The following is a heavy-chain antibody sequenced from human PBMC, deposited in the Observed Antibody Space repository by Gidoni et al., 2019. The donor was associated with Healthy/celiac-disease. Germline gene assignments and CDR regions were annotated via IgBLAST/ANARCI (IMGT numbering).Heavy chain of an antibody. Sequence: QVQLVESGGGVVQPGRSLRLSCAASGFTFSSYAMHWVRQAPGKGLEWVAVISYDGSNKYYADSVKGRFTISRDNSKNTLYLQMNSLRAEDTAVYYCARPEQWLGTEANAFDIWGQGTMVTVSS. D-gene: IGHD6-19*01. CDR1: GFTFSSYA. CDR2: ISYDGSNK. V-gene: IGHV3-30-3*01. CDR3: ARPEQWLGTEANAFDI. J-gene: IGHJ3*02.